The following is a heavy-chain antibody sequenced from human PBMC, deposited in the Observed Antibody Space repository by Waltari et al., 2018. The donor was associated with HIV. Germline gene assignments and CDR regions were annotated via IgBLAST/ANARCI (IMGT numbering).Heavy chain of an antibody. V-gene: IGHV1-2*02. D-gene: IGHD2-2*01. CDR1: GFTFTDFFF. CDR3: ARQMPFYDAVDI. Sequence: VQLVQSGAAGKQHRAPGKVSCTTYGFTFTDFFFIHWVRQGPVQGLEWMGWINANTGDTDLEETFQGRVTMTRDTSVRTAYMDLRRLKSDDTAVYYCARQMPFYDAVDIWGQGTMVTVSS. CDR2: INANTGDT. J-gene: IGHJ3*02.